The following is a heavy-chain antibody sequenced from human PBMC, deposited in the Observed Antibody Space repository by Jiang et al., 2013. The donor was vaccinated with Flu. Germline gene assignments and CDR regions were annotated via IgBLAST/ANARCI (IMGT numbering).Heavy chain of an antibody. Sequence: TLTCNFSGFSLTTYGVSGLDPSAPRKGPGVGLHSFIGMMISATAPSLKSRLTITKDTSKNQVVLTMTNMDPMDTATYYCAQSRDSGGWWPHFWGQGTLVTVSS. J-gene: IGHJ4*02. V-gene: IGHV2-5*02. CDR3: AQSRDSGGWWPHF. CDR1: GFSLTTYGVS. CDR2: FIGMMI. D-gene: IGHD6-19*01.